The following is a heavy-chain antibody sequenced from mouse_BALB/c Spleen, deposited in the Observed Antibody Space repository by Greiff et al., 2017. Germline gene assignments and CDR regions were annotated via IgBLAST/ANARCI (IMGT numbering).Heavy chain of an antibody. CDR3: ALDSSGSEGLAY. CDR1: GFNIKDTY. J-gene: IGHJ3*01. CDR2: IDPANGNT. D-gene: IGHD3-2*01. V-gene: IGHV14-3*02. Sequence: VQLQQSGAELVKPGASVKLSCTASGFNIKDTYMHWVKQRPEQGLEWIGRIDPANGNTKYDPKFQGKATITADTSSNTAYLQLSSLTSEDTAVYYCALDSSGSEGLAYWGQGTLVTVSA.